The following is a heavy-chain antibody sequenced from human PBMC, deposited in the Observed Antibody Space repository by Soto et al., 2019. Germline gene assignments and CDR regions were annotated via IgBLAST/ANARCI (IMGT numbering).Heavy chain of an antibody. Sequence: QLQLQESGPGLVKPSETLSLTCTVSGGSISSSSYYWGWIRQPPGKGLEWIGSIYYSGSTHYNPSLKSRVTISVDTSKNQFSLKLSSVTAADTAVYYCASEYYDYVWGSTRPYNWFDPWGQGTLVTVSS. V-gene: IGHV4-39*01. CDR3: ASEYYDYVWGSTRPYNWFDP. D-gene: IGHD3-16*01. CDR2: IYYSGST. CDR1: GGSISSSSYY. J-gene: IGHJ5*02.